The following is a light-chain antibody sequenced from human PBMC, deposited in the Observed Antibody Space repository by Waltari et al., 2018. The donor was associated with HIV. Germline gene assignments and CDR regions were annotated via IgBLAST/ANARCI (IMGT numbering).Light chain of an antibody. CDR3: SSYTSSSTLV. V-gene: IGLV2-14*01. CDR1: YSDVGGYNY. CDR2: EVT. J-gene: IGLJ2*01. Sequence: QSALTQPASVSGSPGQSITISCTGTYSDVGGYNYVSWFQQRPGKAPKLLVYEVTHRPSGVSNRFSASKSGNTASLTISGVQAEDEADYYCSSYTSSSTLVFGGGTKLTVL.